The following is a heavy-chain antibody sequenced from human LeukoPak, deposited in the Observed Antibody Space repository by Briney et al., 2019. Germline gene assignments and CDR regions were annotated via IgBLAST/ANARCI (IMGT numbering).Heavy chain of an antibody. V-gene: IGHV4-39*07. J-gene: IGHJ4*02. CDR1: GGSISTSNYY. CDR2: IFYSGST. D-gene: IGHD6-19*01. CDR3: ARGGGSGWFLYGY. Sequence: TTSETLSLTCTVSGGSISTSNYYWGWIRQPPGKGLEWIGNIFYSGSTYYSPSLKSRVTISVDTSKNQFSLKLSSVTAADTAVYYCARGGGSGWFLYGYWGQGTLVTVSS.